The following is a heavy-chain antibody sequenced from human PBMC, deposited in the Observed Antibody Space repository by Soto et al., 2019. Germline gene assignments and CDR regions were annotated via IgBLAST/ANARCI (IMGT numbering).Heavy chain of an antibody. CDR3: GIGGLGDFWSGYPNYYYMDV. Sequence: SETLSLTCTVSGGSISSSSYDWGWIRQPPGKGLEWIGSIYYSGSTYYNPSLKSRVTISVNTSKNQFSLKLSSVTASDTAWYYCGIGGLGDFWSGYPNYYYMDVWVKGPTFTVSS. V-gene: IGHV4-39*01. CDR1: GGSISSSSYD. D-gene: IGHD3-3*01. CDR2: IYYSGST. J-gene: IGHJ6*03.